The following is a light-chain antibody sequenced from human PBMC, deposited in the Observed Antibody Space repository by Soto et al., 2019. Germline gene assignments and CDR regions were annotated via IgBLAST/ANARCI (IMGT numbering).Light chain of an antibody. J-gene: IGLJ3*02. V-gene: IGLV3-21*02. CDR3: QVWDTSSGHFTWV. CDR1: NIGSKS. CDR2: DDC. Sequence: SYELTQPPSVSVAPGQTATITCGGNNIGSKSVHWYQQKTGQAPALVVCDDCDRPSGIPDRFFGFKSGNTATLTISRVEAGDEADYYCQVWDTSSGHFTWVFGGGTKLTVL.